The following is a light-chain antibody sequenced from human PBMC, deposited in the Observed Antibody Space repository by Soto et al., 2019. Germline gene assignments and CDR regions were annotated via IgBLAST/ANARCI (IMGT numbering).Light chain of an antibody. V-gene: IGKV1-5*03. CDR1: QTISSW. CDR3: QHYNSYSEA. Sequence: DIQMTQSPSTLSGSVGDRVTITCRASQTISSWLAWYQQKPGKAPKLLIYKASTLKSGVPSRFSGSGSGTEFTLTISSLQPDDFATSYCQHYNSYSEAFGRGTKVDIK. CDR2: KAS. J-gene: IGKJ1*01.